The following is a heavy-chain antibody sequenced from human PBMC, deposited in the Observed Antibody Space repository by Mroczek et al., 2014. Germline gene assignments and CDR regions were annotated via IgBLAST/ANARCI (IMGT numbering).Heavy chain of an antibody. CDR3: ARPEVLLWFGETYFDL. V-gene: IGHV4-39*01. CDR1: GGSISSSSYY. J-gene: IGHJ2*01. Sequence: QVQLQESGPGLVKPSETLSLTCTVSGGSISSSSYYWGWIRQPPGKGLEWIGSIYYSGSTYYNPSLKSRVTISVDTSKNQFSLKLSSVTAADTAVYYCARPEVLLWFGETYFDLWGRGTLVTVSS. CDR2: IYYSGST. D-gene: IGHD3-10*01.